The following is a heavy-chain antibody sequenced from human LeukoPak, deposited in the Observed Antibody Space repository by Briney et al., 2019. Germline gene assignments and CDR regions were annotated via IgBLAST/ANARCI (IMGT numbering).Heavy chain of an antibody. V-gene: IGHV4-38-2*01. CDR2: IYHSGST. CDR1: GFTFSSYA. Sequence: PGGSLRLSCAASGFTFSSYAMSWVRQPPGKGLEWIGSIYHSGSTYYNPSLKGRVTISVDTSKNQFSLKLSSVTAADTAVYYCARVSGDFWSGYYWEVVYWGQGTLVTVSS. D-gene: IGHD3-3*01. J-gene: IGHJ4*02. CDR3: ARVSGDFWSGYYWEVVY.